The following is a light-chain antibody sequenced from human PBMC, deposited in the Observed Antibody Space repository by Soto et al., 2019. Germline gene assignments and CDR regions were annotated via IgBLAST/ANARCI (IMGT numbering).Light chain of an antibody. CDR2: YDN. CDR3: QVWDSSRDHVV. V-gene: IGLV3-21*04. Sequence: SYELTQPPSVSVAPGKTARITCGGNNIGSKSVHWYQQKPGQAPVLVIYYDNDRPSGIPERFSGSNSGNTATLTSSRVEAGDEADYYCQVWDSSRDHVVFGGGTKLTVL. CDR1: NIGSKS. J-gene: IGLJ2*01.